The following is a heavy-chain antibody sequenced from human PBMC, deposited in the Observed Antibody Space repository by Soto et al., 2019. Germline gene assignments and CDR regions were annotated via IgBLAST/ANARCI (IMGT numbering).Heavy chain of an antibody. CDR2: IYYSGST. Sequence: SETLSLTCTVSGGSISSYYWSWIRQPPGKGLEWIGYIYYSGSTNYNPSLKSRVTISVDTSKNQFSLKLSSVTAADTAVYYCARQGNFLQYCSGGSCYYDNWFDPWGQGTLVTVSS. D-gene: IGHD2-15*01. V-gene: IGHV4-59*08. CDR1: GGSISSYY. CDR3: ARQGNFLQYCSGGSCYYDNWFDP. J-gene: IGHJ5*02.